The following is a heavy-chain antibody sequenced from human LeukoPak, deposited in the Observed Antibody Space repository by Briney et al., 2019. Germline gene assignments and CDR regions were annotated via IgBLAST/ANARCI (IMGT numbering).Heavy chain of an antibody. CDR1: GGSISSGYY. V-gene: IGHV4-38-2*02. D-gene: IGHD3-9*01. J-gene: IGHJ4*02. Sequence: SETLSLTCTVSGGSISSGYYWGWIRQPPGKGLEWIGSIYHSGSTYYNPSLKSRVTISVDTSKNQFSLKLSSVTAADTAVYYCVTTRTGSPAWFWGQGTLVTVSS. CDR3: VTTRTGSPAWF. CDR2: IYHSGST.